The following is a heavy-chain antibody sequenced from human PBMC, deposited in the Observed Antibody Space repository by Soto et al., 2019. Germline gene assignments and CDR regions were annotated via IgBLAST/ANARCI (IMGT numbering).Heavy chain of an antibody. V-gene: IGHV2-5*02. CDR2: IYWDDDK. CDR1: GFSLGATGVG. D-gene: IGHD1-26*01. Sequence: QTALKESGPALVKHAQTLTLTCTVSGFSLGATGVGVGWILQSPGTALEWLALIYWDDDKRYSPTLHNWLTITQDTYKNQVVLMMTNLDPVDTAIYYCAFGPPACAWDPVAWCQGTRVTGSS. CDR3: AFGPPACAWDPVA. J-gene: IGHJ5*02.